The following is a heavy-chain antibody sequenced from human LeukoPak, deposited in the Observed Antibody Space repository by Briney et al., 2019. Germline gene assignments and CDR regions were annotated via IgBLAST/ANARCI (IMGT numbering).Heavy chain of an antibody. Sequence: RASVKVSCKASGYTFTGCYMHWVRQAPGQGLEWMGWINPNSGGTNYAQKFQGRVTMTRDTSISTAYMELSRLRSDDTAVYYCARQYYYDSSGYSKAIDYWGQGTLVTVSS. V-gene: IGHV1-2*02. CDR1: GYTFTGCY. CDR3: ARQYYYDSSGYSKAIDY. CDR2: INPNSGGT. J-gene: IGHJ4*02. D-gene: IGHD3-22*01.